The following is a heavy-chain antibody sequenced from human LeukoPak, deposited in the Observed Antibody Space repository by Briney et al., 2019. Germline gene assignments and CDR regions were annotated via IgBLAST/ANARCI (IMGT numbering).Heavy chain of an antibody. J-gene: IGHJ4*02. CDR1: GFTFSSYS. Sequence: GGSLRLSCAASGFTFSSYSMNWVRQAPGKGLEWVSSISSSSTNIYYADSLKGRFTISRDNAKNSLYLQMNSLRAEDTAVYYCARDGYYDSSGFFDYWGQGPGVSVSS. V-gene: IGHV3-21*01. CDR2: ISSSSTNI. CDR3: ARDGYYDSSGFFDY. D-gene: IGHD3-22*01.